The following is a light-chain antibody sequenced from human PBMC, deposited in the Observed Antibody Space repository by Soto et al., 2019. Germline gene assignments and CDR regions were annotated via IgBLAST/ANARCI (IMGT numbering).Light chain of an antibody. Sequence: EIVMTQSPGTLSVSPGERATLSCRASQSVSVNLAWYQQKPGQAPRLLIYGVSTRATGIPARFSGSESGTEFTLTISSLQSEDFAVYYCQQYGSSPPTWTFGQGTKVDIK. J-gene: IGKJ1*01. CDR2: GVS. CDR1: QSVSVN. CDR3: QQYGSSPPTWT. V-gene: IGKV3-15*01.